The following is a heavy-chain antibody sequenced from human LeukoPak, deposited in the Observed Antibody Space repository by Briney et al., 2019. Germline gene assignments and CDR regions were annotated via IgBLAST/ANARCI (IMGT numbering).Heavy chain of an antibody. CDR2: ISSSSSTI. J-gene: IGHJ3*02. CDR1: GFTFSSYS. Sequence: PGGSLRLSCAASGFTFSSYSMNWVRQAPGKGLEWVSYISSSSSTIYYADSVKGRFTISRDNAKNSLYLQMNSLRAEDTAVYYCARDLAVDTARGGAFDIWGQGTMVTVSS. CDR3: ARDLAVDTARGGAFDI. D-gene: IGHD5-18*01. V-gene: IGHV3-48*04.